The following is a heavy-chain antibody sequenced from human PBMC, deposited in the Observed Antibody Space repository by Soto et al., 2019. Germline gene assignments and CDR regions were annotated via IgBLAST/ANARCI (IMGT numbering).Heavy chain of an antibody. J-gene: IGHJ5*02. V-gene: IGHV4-31*03. CDR3: ASEGAGTSPCWFDP. Sequence: QVQLQESGPGLVTPSQTLSLTCTVSGASITSVGYSWTSIRQHPGKCLEWIGYAYHSGTTYYNPSLKSRTTIAVDTSKNKFYLRPAAVTAADTAIYYCASEGAGTSPCWFDPWGQGTLVTVSS. D-gene: IGHD6-19*01. CDR1: GASITSVGYS. CDR2: AYHSGTT.